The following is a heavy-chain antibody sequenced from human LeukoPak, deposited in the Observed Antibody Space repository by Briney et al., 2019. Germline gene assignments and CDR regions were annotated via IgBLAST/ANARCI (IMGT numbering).Heavy chain of an antibody. CDR2: IIPIFGTA. Sequence: SVKVSCKASGGTFSSYAISWVRQAPGQGLEWMGGIIPIFGTANYAQKFQGRVTITADESTSTAYMELGSLRSEETAGYYCAIREYGFGEPGGFDYWGQGTLVTVSS. CDR1: GGTFSSYA. J-gene: IGHJ4*02. CDR3: AIREYGFGEPGGFDY. V-gene: IGHV1-69*01. D-gene: IGHD3-10*01.